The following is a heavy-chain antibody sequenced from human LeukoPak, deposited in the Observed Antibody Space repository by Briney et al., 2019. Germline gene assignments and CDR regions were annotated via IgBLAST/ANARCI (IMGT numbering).Heavy chain of an antibody. D-gene: IGHD3-16*01. V-gene: IGHV4-4*07. CDR2: IYTSGST. CDR1: GGSIGSYY. Sequence: SETLSLTCTVSGGSIGSYYWSWIRQPAGKGLEWIGRIYTSGSTNYNPSLKSRVTMSVDTSKNQFSLKLSSVTAADTAVYYCARDIRGTAYYYYYMDVWGKGTTVTVSS. J-gene: IGHJ6*03. CDR3: ARDIRGTAYYYYYMDV.